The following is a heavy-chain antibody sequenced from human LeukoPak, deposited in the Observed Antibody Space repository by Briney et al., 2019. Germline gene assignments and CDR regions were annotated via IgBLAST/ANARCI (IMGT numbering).Heavy chain of an antibody. CDR3: AEDQSDKGSYAAFDY. CDR2: IGGSGDNT. J-gene: IGHJ4*02. D-gene: IGHD3-10*01. V-gene: IGHV3-23*01. CDR1: GFTFNTYA. Sequence: GGSLRLSCAASGFTFNTYAMNWVRQAPGKGLEWVSAIGGSGDNTYYADSVKGRFTISRDNSKNTVYLQMNSLRAEDTAVYYCAEDQSDKGSYAAFDYWGQGTLVTVSS.